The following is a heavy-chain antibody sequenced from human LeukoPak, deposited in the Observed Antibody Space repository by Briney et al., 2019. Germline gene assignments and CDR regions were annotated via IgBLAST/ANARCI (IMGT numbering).Heavy chain of an antibody. CDR3: ANAGDDGAVGDY. D-gene: IGHD1-1*01. J-gene: IGHJ4*02. Sequence: GGSLRPSCAASGFTFSSYAMSWVRQAPGKGLEWVSAISGSGGSTYYADSVKGRFTISRDNSKNTLYLQMNSLRAEDTAVYYCANAGDDGAVGDYWGQGTLVTVPS. CDR2: ISGSGGST. V-gene: IGHV3-23*01. CDR1: GFTFSSYA.